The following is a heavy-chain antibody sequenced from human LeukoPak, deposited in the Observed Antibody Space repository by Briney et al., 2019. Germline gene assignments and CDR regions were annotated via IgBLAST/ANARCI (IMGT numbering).Heavy chain of an antibody. CDR2: ISGSGGST. Sequence: PGGSLRLSCAASGFTFSSYAMSWVRQAPGKGLEWVSAISGSGGSTYYVDSVKGRFTISRDNSKNTLYLQMNSLRAEDTAVYYCAKTIGITGTTIDYWGQGTLVTVSS. CDR1: GFTFSSYA. D-gene: IGHD1-20*01. CDR3: AKTIGITGTTIDY. V-gene: IGHV3-23*01. J-gene: IGHJ4*02.